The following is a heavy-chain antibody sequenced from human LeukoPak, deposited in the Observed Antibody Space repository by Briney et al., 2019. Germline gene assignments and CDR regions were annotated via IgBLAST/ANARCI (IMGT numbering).Heavy chain of an antibody. Sequence: ASVKVSCKASGYTFTGYYMHWVRQAPGQGLEWMGIINPSGGSTSYAQKFQGRVTMTRDMSTSTVYMELSSLRSEDTAVYYCARDPPYYDFWSGPYFDYWGQGTLVTVSS. CDR3: ARDPPYYDFWSGPYFDY. CDR2: INPSGGST. CDR1: GYTFTGYY. D-gene: IGHD3-3*01. V-gene: IGHV1-46*01. J-gene: IGHJ4*02.